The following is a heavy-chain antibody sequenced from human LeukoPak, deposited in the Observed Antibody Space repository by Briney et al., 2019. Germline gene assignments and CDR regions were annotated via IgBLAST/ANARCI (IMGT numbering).Heavy chain of an antibody. D-gene: IGHD3-10*01. CDR3: ARELAGWFDP. CDR2: ISGSGGST. V-gene: IGHV3-23*01. J-gene: IGHJ5*02. CDR1: GFTFSSYG. Sequence: GGTLRLSCAASGFTFSSYGMSWVRQAPGKGLEWVSAISGSGGSTYYADSVKGRFTISRDNSKNTLYLQMNSLRAEDTAVYYCARELAGWFDPWGQGTLVTVSS.